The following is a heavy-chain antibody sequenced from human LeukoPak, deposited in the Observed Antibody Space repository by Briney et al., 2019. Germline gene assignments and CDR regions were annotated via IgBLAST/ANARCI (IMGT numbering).Heavy chain of an antibody. V-gene: IGHV4-4*02. Sequence: SETLSLTCAVSGGSISSSNWWSWVRQPPGKGLEWIGEIYHSGSTNYNPSLKSRVTISVDKSKNQFSLKLSSVTAADTAVYYCARGLVGATGEVDYWGQGTLVTVSS. D-gene: IGHD1-26*01. CDR1: GGSISSSNW. CDR3: ARGLVGATGEVDY. CDR2: IYHSGST. J-gene: IGHJ4*02.